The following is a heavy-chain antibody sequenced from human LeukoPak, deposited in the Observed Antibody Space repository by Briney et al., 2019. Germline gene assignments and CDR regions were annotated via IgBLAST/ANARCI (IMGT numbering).Heavy chain of an antibody. Sequence: ASVKVSCKASGYTFTSYGISWVRQAPGQGLEGMGWISAYNGNTNYAQKLQGRVTMTTDTSTSTAYMELRSLRSDDTAVYYCARVRYYYGSGSLDYWGQGTLVTVSS. V-gene: IGHV1-18*01. J-gene: IGHJ4*02. CDR1: GYTFTSYG. D-gene: IGHD3-10*01. CDR3: ARVRYYYGSGSLDY. CDR2: ISAYNGNT.